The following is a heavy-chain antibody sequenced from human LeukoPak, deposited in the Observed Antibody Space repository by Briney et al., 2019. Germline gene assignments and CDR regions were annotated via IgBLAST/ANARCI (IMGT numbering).Heavy chain of an antibody. Sequence: QTGGSLRLSCAASGFTFSSYAMSWVRQAPGKGLEWLSSISVSGTYTYYADSVKGRFTISRDNSKNTLYLQMNSLRAEDTAVYYCAKGCCSDTNCQTRLGLDYWGQGTLVTVSS. V-gene: IGHV3-23*01. D-gene: IGHD2-15*01. CDR2: ISVSGTYT. CDR1: GFTFSSYA. J-gene: IGHJ4*02. CDR3: AKGCCSDTNCQTRLGLDY.